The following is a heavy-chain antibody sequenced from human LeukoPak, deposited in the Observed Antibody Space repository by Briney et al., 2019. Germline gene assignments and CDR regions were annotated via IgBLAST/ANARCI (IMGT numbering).Heavy chain of an antibody. D-gene: IGHD3-22*01. CDR3: AQSSGYDSSGYYRY. CDR1: GFTFDDYA. V-gene: IGHV3-43*02. CDR2: ISGDGGST. Sequence: PGGSLRLSCAASGFTFDDYAMHWVRQAPGKGLEWVSLISGDGGSTYYADSVKGRLTISRDNSKNSLYLQMNSLRAEDSALYYCAQSSGYDSSGYYRYWGQGTLVTASS. J-gene: IGHJ4*02.